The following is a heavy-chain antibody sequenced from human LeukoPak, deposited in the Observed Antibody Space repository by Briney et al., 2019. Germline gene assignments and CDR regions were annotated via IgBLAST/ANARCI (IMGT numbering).Heavy chain of an antibody. Sequence: PGGSLRLSCAASGLTFSSYWMSWVRQAPGKGLEWVSAISGSGGSTYYADSVKGRFTISRDNSKNTLYLQMNSLRAEDTAVYYCAKGKTAAAGSRGPYFDYWGQGTLVTVSS. J-gene: IGHJ4*02. CDR2: ISGSGGST. V-gene: IGHV3-23*01. CDR1: GLTFSSYW. CDR3: AKGKTAAAGSRGPYFDY. D-gene: IGHD6-13*01.